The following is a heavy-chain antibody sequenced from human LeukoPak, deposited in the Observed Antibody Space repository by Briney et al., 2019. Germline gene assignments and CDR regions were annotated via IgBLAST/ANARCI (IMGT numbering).Heavy chain of an antibody. J-gene: IGHJ4*02. CDR2: IRNDGNKK. V-gene: IGHV3-30*02. CDR1: GFTFSDYY. D-gene: IGHD5-18*01. CDR3: VKVDT. Sequence: GGSLRLSCAASGFTFSDYYMSWIRQSPGKGLDWVAFIRNDGNKKNYAESVKGRFTISRDNSKNTLYLQMDSLSAEDTAVYYCVKVDTWGQGTLVTVSS.